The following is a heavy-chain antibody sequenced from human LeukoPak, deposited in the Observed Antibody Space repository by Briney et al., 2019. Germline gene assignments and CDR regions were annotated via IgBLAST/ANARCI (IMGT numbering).Heavy chain of an antibody. J-gene: IGHJ6*03. CDR2: IYNSGGT. Sequence: ASETLSLTCTVSGGSVSSYYWSWVRQPPGKRLEWLGYIYNSGGTNYNPSLNGRVTISVDTSKNQFSLNLSSVTAADTAVYYCARRHHYYYYMDVWGKGTTVTVSS. CDR3: ARRHHYYYYMDV. V-gene: IGHV4-4*09. CDR1: GGSVSSYY.